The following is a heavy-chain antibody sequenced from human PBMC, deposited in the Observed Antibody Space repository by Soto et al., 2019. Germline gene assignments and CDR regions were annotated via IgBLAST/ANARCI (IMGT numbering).Heavy chain of an antibody. J-gene: IGHJ4*02. V-gene: IGHV1-18*01. CDR1: GYTFSSHH. Sequence: QIQLVQSGAEVKKPGASVKVSCKASGYTFSSHHITWVRQAPGQGLEWMGWISAYNGNTNYAQNLQGRVTMTTDPSTSTAYIGLRSLRSDDTAVYYCARDLPPVDYWGQGTLVTVSS. CDR2: ISAYNGNT. CDR3: ARDLPPVDY.